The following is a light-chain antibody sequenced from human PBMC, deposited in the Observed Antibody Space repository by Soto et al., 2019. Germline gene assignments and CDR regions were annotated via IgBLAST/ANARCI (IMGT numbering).Light chain of an antibody. V-gene: IGKV1-33*01. J-gene: IGKJ3*01. CDR3: QKWDYLPI. CDR2: DAS. Sequence: DIQMTQSPSSLSASVGDRVTITCQASHDITSYLNWYQHKPGKAPKLMIYDASILEAGVPSRFSGSGSGTDFTFTISGLQPEDVATYYFQKWDYLPIFGPGTTVDFK. CDR1: HDITSY.